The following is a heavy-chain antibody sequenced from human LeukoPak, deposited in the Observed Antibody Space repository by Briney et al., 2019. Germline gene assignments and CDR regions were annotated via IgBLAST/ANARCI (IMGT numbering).Heavy chain of an antibody. CDR3: GKDFSWSFDY. J-gene: IGHJ4*02. CDR1: GFTFSNFG. CDR2: IQINGNDK. V-gene: IGHV3-30*02. Sequence: GGSLRLSCVASGFTFSNFGMHWVRQAPGKGLEWVSKIQINGNDKYYADSVKGRFTISRDNSKKMVYLQMSSLRAEDTAVYYCGKDFSWSFDYWGQGTLVTVSS.